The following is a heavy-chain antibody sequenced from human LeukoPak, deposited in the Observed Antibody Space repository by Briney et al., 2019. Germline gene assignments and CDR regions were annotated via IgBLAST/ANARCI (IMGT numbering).Heavy chain of an antibody. CDR1: GYTFTSYD. CDR3: ARGASYYDSSGYYYAWFDP. V-gene: IGHV1-8*01. Sequence: ASVKVSCKASGYTFTSYDINWVRQATGQGLEWMGWMNPNSGNTGYAQKFKGRVTMDRNTSISTAYMELSSLRSEDTDVYYCARGASYYDSSGYYYAWFDPWGQGTLVTVSS. D-gene: IGHD3-22*01. CDR2: MNPNSGNT. J-gene: IGHJ5*02.